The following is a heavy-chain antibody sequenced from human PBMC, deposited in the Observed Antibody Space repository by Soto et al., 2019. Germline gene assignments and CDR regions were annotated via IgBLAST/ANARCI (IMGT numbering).Heavy chain of an antibody. CDR2: INPSGGIT. Sequence: GASVKVSCKASGYTLTSYYLHWVLQAPGHGPEWMGIINPSGGITNDAQKFQDRVTMTSDTSTSTVYMELSSLRSEDTAVYYCARGISTTRYYYYYGMDVWGQGTTVTVSS. CDR1: GYTLTSYY. V-gene: IGHV1-46*01. CDR3: ARGISTTRYYYYYGMDV. D-gene: IGHD2-2*01. J-gene: IGHJ6*02.